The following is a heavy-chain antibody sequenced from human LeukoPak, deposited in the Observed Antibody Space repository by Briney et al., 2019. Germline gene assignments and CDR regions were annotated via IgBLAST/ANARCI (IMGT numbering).Heavy chain of an antibody. CDR3: ARGRYCSGGSCFESWFDP. CDR1: GGTFSSYV. V-gene: IGHV1-69*05. CDR2: IIPILGTA. Sequence: SVTVSCKASGGTFSSYVISWVRQAPGQGLEWMGGIIPILGTANYAQKFQGRVTITTDESTTTAYMELSSLRSEDTAVYYCARGRYCSGGSCFESWFDPWGQGTLVTVSS. D-gene: IGHD2-15*01. J-gene: IGHJ5*02.